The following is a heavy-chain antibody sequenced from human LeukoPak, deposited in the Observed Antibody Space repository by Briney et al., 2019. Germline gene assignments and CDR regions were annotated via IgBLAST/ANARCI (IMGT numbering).Heavy chain of an antibody. CDR2: INERGDTT. Sequence: PGGSLRLSCAASGFTVSHYAMTWVRQAPGKGLDWVSGINERGDTTYDAESVKGRFTISRDNTRNTLYLQMHSLRAEDTAVYYCAKVVAGLVPGDYYFDSWGLGTLVTVSS. D-gene: IGHD2-2*01. CDR1: GFTVSHYA. J-gene: IGHJ4*02. V-gene: IGHV3-23*01. CDR3: AKVVAGLVPGDYYFDS.